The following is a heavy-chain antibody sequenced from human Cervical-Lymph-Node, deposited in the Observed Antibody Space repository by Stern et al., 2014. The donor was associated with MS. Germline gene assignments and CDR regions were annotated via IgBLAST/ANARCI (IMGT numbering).Heavy chain of an antibody. CDR1: GFIFSNSG. V-gene: IGHV3-33*01. J-gene: IGHJ4*02. Sequence: QVQLLESGGGVVQSGGSLRLSCAASGFIFSNSGMHWVRQAPGKGLEWVAFIWYDGSNKYYAESVKGRFTISRDNSNNTLYLQMNSLRAEDTAVYFCARDWDSSSPVYLDYWGQGTLVIVSS. CDR3: ARDWDSSSPVYLDY. D-gene: IGHD6-13*01. CDR2: IWYDGSNK.